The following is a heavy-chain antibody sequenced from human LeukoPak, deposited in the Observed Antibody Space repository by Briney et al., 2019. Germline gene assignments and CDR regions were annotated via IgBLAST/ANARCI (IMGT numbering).Heavy chain of an antibody. CDR2: IYAGGSI. Sequence: PAPTLFHTSRGKGGSMSDCDWSWIRQPAGKRLEWIGRIYAGGSINYNPSLRSRVTMSADTSKNQFSLNLSSVTAADTAVYYCARAPLYSSGWSFDYWGQGTLVTVSS. V-gene: IGHV4-4*07. J-gene: IGHJ4*02. CDR1: GGSMSDCD. CDR3: ARAPLYSSGWSFDY. D-gene: IGHD6-19*01.